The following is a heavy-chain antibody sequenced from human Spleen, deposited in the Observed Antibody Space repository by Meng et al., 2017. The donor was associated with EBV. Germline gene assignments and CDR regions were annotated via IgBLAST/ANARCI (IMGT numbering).Heavy chain of an antibody. CDR2: INHSGST. CDR3: ARIMRFGARSFDY. CDR1: GGSFSGYY. Sequence: QVQVRRWGAGLLKPPGTLSPPCAVYGGSFSGYYWSWIRQPPGKGLEWIGEINHSGSTNYNPSLKSRVTISVDTSKNQFSLKLSSVTAADTAVYYCARIMRFGARSFDYWGQGTLVTVSS. V-gene: IGHV4-34*01. D-gene: IGHD3-10*01. J-gene: IGHJ4*02.